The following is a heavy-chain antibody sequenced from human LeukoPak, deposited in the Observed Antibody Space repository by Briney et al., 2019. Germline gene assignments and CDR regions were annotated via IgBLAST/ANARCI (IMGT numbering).Heavy chain of an antibody. D-gene: IGHD6-13*01. CDR1: GGSISSSSYY. CDR3: ARHRYSSSWYIDY. V-gene: IGHV4-61*05. Sequence: SETLSLTCTVSGGSISSSSYYWGWIRQPPGKGLEWIGYIYYSGSTNYNSSLKSRVTISLDTSKNQFSLKLNSVTAADTAVYYCARHRYSSSWYIDYWGQGTLVTISS. J-gene: IGHJ4*02. CDR2: IYYSGST.